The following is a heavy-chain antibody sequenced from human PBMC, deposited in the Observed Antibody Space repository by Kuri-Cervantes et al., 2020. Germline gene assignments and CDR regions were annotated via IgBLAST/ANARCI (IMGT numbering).Heavy chain of an antibody. CDR1: GFTFSSYW. Sequence: GESLKISCAASGFTFSSYWMHWVRQAPGKGLVWVSRINSDGSSTSYADSVKGRFTISRDNAKNTLYLQMNSLRAEDTAVYYCARAVWNYGYFDYWGQGTLVTVSS. CDR2: INSDGSST. V-gene: IGHV3-74*01. CDR3: ARAVWNYGYFDY. D-gene: IGHD1-7*01. J-gene: IGHJ4*02.